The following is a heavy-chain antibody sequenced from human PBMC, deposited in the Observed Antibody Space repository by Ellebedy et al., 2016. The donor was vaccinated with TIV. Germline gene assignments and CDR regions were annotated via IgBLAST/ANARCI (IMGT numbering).Heavy chain of an antibody. CDR1: GFKFNNFA. V-gene: IGHV3-30*04. Sequence: GGSLRLSCTASGFKFNNFAMHWVRQAPGKGLEWVAGLWFDGDNRYYADSVKGRFTISRDNSKNTLYLQLNSLRAEDTAVYYCAREFDDYFFDYWGQGTLVTVSS. CDR3: AREFDDYFFDY. D-gene: IGHD2-21*02. J-gene: IGHJ4*02. CDR2: LWFDGDNR.